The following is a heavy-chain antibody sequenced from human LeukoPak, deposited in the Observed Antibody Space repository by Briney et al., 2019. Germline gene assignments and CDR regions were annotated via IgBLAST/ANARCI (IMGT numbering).Heavy chain of an antibody. CDR2: INPNSGST. V-gene: IGHV1-2*02. Sequence: ASVTVSCKASGYTFTVYYMHWVRQAPRQALEWMGWINPNSGSTNYAQKFQGRVTMTRDTSISTAYMELSRLRSDDTAVYYCAREIAAESNWFDPWGQGTLVTVSS. CDR3: AREIAAESNWFDP. D-gene: IGHD6-13*01. J-gene: IGHJ5*02. CDR1: GYTFTVYY.